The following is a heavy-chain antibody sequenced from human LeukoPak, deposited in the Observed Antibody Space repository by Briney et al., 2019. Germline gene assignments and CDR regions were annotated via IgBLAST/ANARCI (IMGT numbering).Heavy chain of an antibody. J-gene: IGHJ4*02. D-gene: IGHD3-16*01. CDR1: GVTLSSYA. CDR3: AKGGHFSHFDY. CDR2: ISSSGSGGNT. Sequence: GGSLRLSCAASGVTLSSYAMSWARQAPGKGLEWVSGISSSGSGGNTYYADSVKGRFTISRDNSNNRHYLQKNSLRAEDTAVYFCAKGGHFSHFDYWGQGTPVTVSS. V-gene: IGHV3-23*01.